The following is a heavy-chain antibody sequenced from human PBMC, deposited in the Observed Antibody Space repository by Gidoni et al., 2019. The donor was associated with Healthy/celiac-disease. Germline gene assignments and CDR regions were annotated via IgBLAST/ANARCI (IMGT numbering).Heavy chain of an antibody. J-gene: IGHJ5*02. CDR1: VGTFSSYA. CDR2: IIPILGIA. D-gene: IGHD1-26*01. Sequence: QVQLVQSGAEVNKPGSSVKVSCKASVGTFSSYAISWGRQAPGQGLEWMGRIIPILGIANYAQKFQGRVTITADKSTSTAYMELSSLRSEDTAVYYCARRRDLVMWETTNLAYNWFDPWGQGTLVTVSS. CDR3: ARRRDLVMWETTNLAYNWFDP. V-gene: IGHV1-69*04.